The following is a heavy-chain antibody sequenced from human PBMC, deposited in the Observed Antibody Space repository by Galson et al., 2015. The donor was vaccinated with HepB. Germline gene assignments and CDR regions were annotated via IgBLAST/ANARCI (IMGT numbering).Heavy chain of an antibody. CDR1: GFTFSNYW. CDR3: ATLNVPVGY. Sequence: SLRLSCAASGFTFSNYWMHWVRQAPGKGLVWVSRINSDGNRTSYADSVRGRFTISRDNAKNTLYLQMNSLRAEDTAVYYCATLNVPVGYWGQGIPVTVSS. CDR2: INSDGNRT. V-gene: IGHV3-74*01. D-gene: IGHD6-6*01. J-gene: IGHJ4*02.